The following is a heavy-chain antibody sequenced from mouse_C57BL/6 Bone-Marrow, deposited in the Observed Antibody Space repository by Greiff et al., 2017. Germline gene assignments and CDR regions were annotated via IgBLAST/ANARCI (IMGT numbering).Heavy chain of an antibody. D-gene: IGHD2-4*01. CDR2: INPNYGTT. CDR3: SRGYDYDYAMDY. J-gene: IGHJ4*01. V-gene: IGHV1-39*01. CDR1: GYSFTDYN. Sequence: EVQLVESGPELVKPGASVKISCKASGYSFTDYNMNWVKQSNGKGLEWIGVINPNYGTTSYNQKFKGKATLTVDQSSSTAYMQLNSLTSEDSAVYYCSRGYDYDYAMDYGGQGTSVTVSS.